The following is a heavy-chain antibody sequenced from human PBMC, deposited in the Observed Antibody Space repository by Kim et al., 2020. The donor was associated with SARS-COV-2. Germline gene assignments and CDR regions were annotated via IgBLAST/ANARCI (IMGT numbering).Heavy chain of an antibody. CDR3: AREIIAAAGNWFDP. J-gene: IGHJ5*02. Sequence: AQQLQGRVTMTTDTSTSTAYMGLRSLRSDDTAVYYCAREIIAAAGNWFDPWGQGTLVTVSS. D-gene: IGHD6-13*01. V-gene: IGHV1-18*01.